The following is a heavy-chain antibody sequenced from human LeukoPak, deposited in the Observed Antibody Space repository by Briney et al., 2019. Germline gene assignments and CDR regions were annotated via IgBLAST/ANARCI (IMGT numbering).Heavy chain of an antibody. CDR1: GYTFTGYY. V-gene: IGHV1-2*02. CDR2: INPNGGGT. CDR3: ARDLGHRIAAAGPNLDY. J-gene: IGHJ4*02. D-gene: IGHD6-13*01. Sequence: GASVKVSCKASGYTFTGYYIHWVRQAPGQGLEWMGWINPNGGGTNYEQRFQGRVTMTTDTSTSTAYMELRSLRSDDTAVYYCARDLGHRIAAAGPNLDYWGQGTLVTVSS.